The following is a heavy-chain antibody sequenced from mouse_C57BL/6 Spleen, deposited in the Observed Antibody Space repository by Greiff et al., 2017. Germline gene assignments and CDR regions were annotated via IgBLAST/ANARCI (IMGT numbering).Heavy chain of an antibody. D-gene: IGHD1-1*01. CDR1: GFTFSDYG. CDR3: ARPYYYGSSSLDY. J-gene: IGHJ2*01. CDR2: ISSGSSTI. Sequence: EVQGVESGGGLVKPGGSLKLSCAASGFTFSDYGMHWVRQAPEKGLEWVAYISSGSSTIYYADTVKGRFTISRDNAKNTLFLQMTSLRSEDTAMXYCARPYYYGSSSLDYWGQGTTLTVSS. V-gene: IGHV5-17*01.